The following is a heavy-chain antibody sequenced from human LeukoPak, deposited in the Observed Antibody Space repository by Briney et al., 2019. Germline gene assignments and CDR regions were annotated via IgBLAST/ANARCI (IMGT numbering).Heavy chain of an antibody. V-gene: IGHV4-38-2*02. CDR2: IYHSGST. CDR1: GYSISSGYY. Sequence: SETLSLTCTVSGYSISSGYYWGWIRQPPGKGLEWIGSIYHSGSTYYNPSLRSRVTISVDTSKNQFSLKLSSVTAADTAVYYCARGGVLRYFDWSARELGYWGQGTLVTVSS. D-gene: IGHD3-9*01. J-gene: IGHJ4*02. CDR3: ARGGVLRYFDWSARELGY.